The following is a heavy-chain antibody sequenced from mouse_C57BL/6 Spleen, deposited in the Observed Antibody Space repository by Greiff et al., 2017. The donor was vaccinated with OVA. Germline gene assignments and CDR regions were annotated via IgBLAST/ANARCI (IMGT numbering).Heavy chain of an antibody. CDR3: ARRGYGYFDY. D-gene: IGHD2-2*01. V-gene: IGHV1-52*01. Sequence: QVQLQQPGAELVKPGSSVKLSCKASGYTFTSYWMHWVKQRPIQGLEWIGNIDPSDSETHYNQKFKDKATLTVDKSSSTAYMQLSSLTSEDSAVYYCARRGYGYFDYWGQGTTLTVSS. J-gene: IGHJ2*01. CDR2: IDPSDSET. CDR1: GYTFTSYW.